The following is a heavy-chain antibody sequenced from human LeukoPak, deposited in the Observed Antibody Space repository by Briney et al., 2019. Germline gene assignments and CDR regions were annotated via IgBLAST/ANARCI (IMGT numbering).Heavy chain of an antibody. D-gene: IGHD3-9*01. J-gene: IGHJ5*02. Sequence: AASVKVSCKASGGTFSSYAISWVRQAPGQGLEWMGRIIPIFGIANYAQKFRGRVTITADKSTSTAYMELSSLRSEDTAVYYCARALALRYFDWPGGWFDPWGQGTLVTVSS. CDR1: GGTFSSYA. V-gene: IGHV1-69*04. CDR3: ARALALRYFDWPGGWFDP. CDR2: IIPIFGIA.